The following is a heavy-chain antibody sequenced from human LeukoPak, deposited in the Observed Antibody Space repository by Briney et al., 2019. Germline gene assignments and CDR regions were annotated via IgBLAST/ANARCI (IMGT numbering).Heavy chain of an antibody. J-gene: IGHJ6*02. CDR2: INHSGST. CDR1: GRSVSGYY. CDR3: ARRPPGPYGSGSYYYYYGMDV. V-gene: IGHV4-34*01. Sequence: SETLSLTCAVYGRSVSGYYWSWIRQPPGKGLEWIGEINHSGSTNYNPSLKSRVTISVDTSKNQFSLKLSCVTAADTAVYYCARRPPGPYGSGSYYYYYGMDVWGQGTTVTVSS. D-gene: IGHD3-10*01.